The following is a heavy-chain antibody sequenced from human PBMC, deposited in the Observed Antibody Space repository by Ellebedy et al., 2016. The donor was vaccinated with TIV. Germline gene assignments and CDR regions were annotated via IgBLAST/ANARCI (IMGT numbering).Heavy chain of an antibody. Sequence: AASVKVSCKASGFTFTSSSVQWVRQARGQRLEWIGWIVVGGGNTNYAQKFQERVTITRDMSTSTAYMELSSLRSEDAAVYYCVAGFTIAVAGSIWGQGTMVIVSS. V-gene: IGHV1-58*01. CDR3: VAGFTIAVAGSI. CDR1: GFTFTSSS. CDR2: IVVGGGNT. D-gene: IGHD6-19*01. J-gene: IGHJ3*02.